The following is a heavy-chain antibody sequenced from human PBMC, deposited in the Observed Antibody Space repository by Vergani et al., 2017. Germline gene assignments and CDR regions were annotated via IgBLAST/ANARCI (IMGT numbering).Heavy chain of an antibody. CDR2: IWYDGSNK. V-gene: IGHV3-33*01. CDR3: ARDGTGARGLHAYYYYGMDV. D-gene: IGHD4-17*01. Sequence: QVQLVESGGGVVQPGRSLRLSCAASGFTFSSYGMHWVRQAPGKGLEWVAVIWYDGSNKYYADSVKGRFTISRDNSKNKLYLQMNSLRAEDTAVYYCARDGTGARGLHAYYYYGMDVWGQGTTVTVSS. J-gene: IGHJ6*02. CDR1: GFTFSSYG.